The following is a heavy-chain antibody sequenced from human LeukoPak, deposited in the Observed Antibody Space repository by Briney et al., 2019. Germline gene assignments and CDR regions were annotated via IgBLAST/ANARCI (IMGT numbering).Heavy chain of an antibody. CDR1: GGSISTYY. J-gene: IGHJ3*02. D-gene: IGHD6-13*01. Sequence: RPSETLSLTCSVSGGSISTYYWNWIRQPPGKGLEWIGHIYYSGSTNSNPSLKSRVSMSVDTSKNQFSLNLSSVTAADTAIYYCARDRGGSSWSNDAFDIWGQGTTVTVSS. V-gene: IGHV4-59*01. CDR3: ARDRGGSSWSNDAFDI. CDR2: IYYSGST.